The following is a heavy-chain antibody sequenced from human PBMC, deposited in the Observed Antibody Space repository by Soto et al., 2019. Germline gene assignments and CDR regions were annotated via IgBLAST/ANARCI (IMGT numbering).Heavy chain of an antibody. CDR1: GFTFSNAW. D-gene: IGHD6-19*01. Sequence: EVQLVESGGGLVKPGGPLRRSCAATGFTFSNAWMSWVRQAPGKGLEWVGRIKSKTDGGTTDYAAPVKGRFTISRDDSKNTLYLQINSLKTEDTAVYYCTTDSLAVAVLSGAFDIWGQGTMVTVSS. V-gene: IGHV3-15*01. CDR2: IKSKTDGGTT. CDR3: TTDSLAVAVLSGAFDI. J-gene: IGHJ3*02.